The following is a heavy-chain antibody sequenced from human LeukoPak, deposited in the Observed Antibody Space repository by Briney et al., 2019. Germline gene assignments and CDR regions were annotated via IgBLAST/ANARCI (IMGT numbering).Heavy chain of an antibody. V-gene: IGHV4-39*01. CDR3: AIIPGSSTSWFHFDN. CDR1: GGSVSSSNYH. Sequence: SETLSLTCTVSGGSVSSSNYHWAWIRQSPGMGLEWIGTLYSTGITSQNPDASLKSRVTLSVDTSRNQFSLELRSLTAADTAIYCAIIPGSSTSWFHFDNWGQGTLVTVSS. CDR2: LYSTGIT. D-gene: IGHD2-2*01. J-gene: IGHJ4*02.